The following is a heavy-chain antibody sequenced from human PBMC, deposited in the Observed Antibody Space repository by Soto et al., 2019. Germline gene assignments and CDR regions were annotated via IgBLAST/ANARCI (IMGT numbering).Heavy chain of an antibody. CDR3: ARARLVVEGRFDY. CDR2: ISSTATYT. Sequence: GGSLRLSCAASGFSFSDYYMNWIRRAPGKGLEWLSYISSTATYTNYADSVRGRFTISRDSAKNSLYLDMNGLRAEDTAVYYCARARLVVEGRFDYWGQGTLVTVSS. V-gene: IGHV3-11*06. CDR1: GFSFSDYY. J-gene: IGHJ4*02. D-gene: IGHD3-22*01.